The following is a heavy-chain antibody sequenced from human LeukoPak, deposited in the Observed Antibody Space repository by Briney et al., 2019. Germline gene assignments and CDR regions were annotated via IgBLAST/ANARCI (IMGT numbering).Heavy chain of an antibody. CDR1: GFTFSGYS. CDR2: FGTRSTSI. D-gene: IGHD3-22*01. CDR3: AREVSEGFNF. J-gene: IGHJ4*02. V-gene: IGHV3-21*01. Sequence: GGSLRLSCTASGFTFSGYSMNWIRQAPGKGLEWVSSFGTRSTSIYHAGSVKGRFAISRDNAKNSLYLQMNSLRAEDTALYYCAREVSEGFNFWGQGTLVTVSP.